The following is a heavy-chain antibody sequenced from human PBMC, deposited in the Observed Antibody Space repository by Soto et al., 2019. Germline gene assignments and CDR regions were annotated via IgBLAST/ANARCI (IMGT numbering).Heavy chain of an antibody. CDR1: GYTFTSYY. D-gene: IGHD5-12*01. Sequence: GASVKVSCKASGYTFTSYYMHCVRQAPGQGLEWMGIINPSGGSTSYAQKFQGRVTMTRDTSTSTVYMELSSPRSEDTAVYYCARGTLEMATIKIPFFDYWGQGTLVTVSS. V-gene: IGHV1-46*01. CDR3: ARGTLEMATIKIPFFDY. J-gene: IGHJ4*02. CDR2: INPSGGST.